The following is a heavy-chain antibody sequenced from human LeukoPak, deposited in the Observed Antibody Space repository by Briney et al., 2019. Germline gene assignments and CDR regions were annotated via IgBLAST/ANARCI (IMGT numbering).Heavy chain of an antibody. CDR2: ISGSGSST. CDR1: GFIFSSYA. Sequence: GGSLRLSCAASGFIFSSYAMSWVRQAPGKGLEWVSAISGSGSSTYYADSVKGQFTISRDISKNTLYLQMNSLRAEDTAVYYCAKDPDSSGYYSNWFDSWAREPWSPSPQ. V-gene: IGHV3-23*01. D-gene: IGHD3-22*01. J-gene: IGHJ5*01. CDR3: AKDPDSSGYYSNWFDS.